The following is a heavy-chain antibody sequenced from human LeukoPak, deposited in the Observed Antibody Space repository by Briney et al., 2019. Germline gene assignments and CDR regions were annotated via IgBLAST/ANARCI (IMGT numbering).Heavy chain of an antibody. Sequence: GGSLRLSCAASGFTFSSYSMNWVRQAPGKGLEWVSSISSSSSYIYYADSVKGRFTISRDNAKNSLYLQMNSLRAGDTAVYYCARDHGDYVIDYWGQGTLVTVSS. J-gene: IGHJ4*02. CDR3: ARDHGDYVIDY. D-gene: IGHD4-17*01. CDR2: ISSSSSYI. V-gene: IGHV3-21*01. CDR1: GFTFSSYS.